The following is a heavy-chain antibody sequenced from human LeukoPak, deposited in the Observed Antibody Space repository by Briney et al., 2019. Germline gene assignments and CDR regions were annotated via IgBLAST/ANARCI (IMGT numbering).Heavy chain of an antibody. Sequence: GKSLTLSCVVSGFNFDNFAMHWVRQPLGKGLERVAVISHDGRTKYYADSMKGRITISRDNAKNSLYLQMNSLRAEDTALYYCAKDISPAVVAATPDYWGQGTLVTVSS. CDR1: GFNFDNFA. CDR3: AKDISPAVVAATPDY. D-gene: IGHD2-15*01. V-gene: IGHV3-30*04. J-gene: IGHJ4*02. CDR2: ISHDGRTK.